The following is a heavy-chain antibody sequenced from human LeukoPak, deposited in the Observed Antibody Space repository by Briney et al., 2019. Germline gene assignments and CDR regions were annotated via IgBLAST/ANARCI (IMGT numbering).Heavy chain of an antibody. CDR3: ARDQGWNYAVPDY. CDR1: GYTFTSYG. V-gene: IGHV1-18*01. CDR2: ISAYNGNT. J-gene: IGHJ4*02. D-gene: IGHD1-7*01. Sequence: ASVKVSCKASGYTFTSYGISWVRQAPGQGLEWMGWISAYNGNTNYAQKLQGRVTMTTDTSTSTAYVELRSLRSDDTAVYYCARDQGWNYAVPDYWGQGTLVTVSS.